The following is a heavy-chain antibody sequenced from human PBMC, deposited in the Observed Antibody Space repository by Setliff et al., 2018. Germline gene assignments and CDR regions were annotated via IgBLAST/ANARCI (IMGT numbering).Heavy chain of an antibody. J-gene: IGHJ4*02. CDR1: GFTFSTYR. V-gene: IGHV3-33*08. D-gene: IGHD2-15*01. CDR2: IWDDGVKK. Sequence: GGPLRLSCAASGFTFSTYRMHWVRQAPGKGLEWVAVIWDDGVKKYHADSVKGRFTISRDNSKNTLYLQMNSLRPEDTAVYYCARTRSGSGCYAGLESWGQGTPVTV. CDR3: ARTRSGSGCYAGLES.